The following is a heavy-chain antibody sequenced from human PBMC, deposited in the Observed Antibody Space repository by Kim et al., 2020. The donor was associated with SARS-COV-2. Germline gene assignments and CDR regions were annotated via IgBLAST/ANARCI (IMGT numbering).Heavy chain of an antibody. CDR2: ISGTGRNT. CDR3: ARARSTTWAPFDP. V-gene: IGHV3-11*05. J-gene: IGHJ5*02. Sequence: PGGGLEWVEYISGTGRNTKPADSVKGRFTISRDNAKNSLFLQMNGLRVEDSAVYYCARARSTTWAPFDPWGQGTVVTVSS. D-gene: IGHD2-2*01.